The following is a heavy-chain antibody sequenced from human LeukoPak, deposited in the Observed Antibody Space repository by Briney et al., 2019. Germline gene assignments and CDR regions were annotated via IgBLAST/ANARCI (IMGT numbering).Heavy chain of an antibody. Sequence: SETLSLTCTVSGGSINNYYWNWIRQPPGKGLEWIAYIYYSGSTYYNPSLKSRVTISVDTSKNQFSLKLSSVTAADTAVYYCARVLGGWYYFDYWGQGTLVTVSS. D-gene: IGHD6-19*01. CDR3: ARVLGGWYYFDY. J-gene: IGHJ4*02. V-gene: IGHV4-59*04. CDR2: IYYSGST. CDR1: GGSINNYY.